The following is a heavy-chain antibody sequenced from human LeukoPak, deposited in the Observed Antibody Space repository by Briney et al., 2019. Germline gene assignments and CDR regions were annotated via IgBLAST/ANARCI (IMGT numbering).Heavy chain of an antibody. J-gene: IGHJ4*02. CDR2: IYTSGST. CDR1: GGSISSGSYY. CDR3: ARANDILTGYFYFDY. V-gene: IGHV4-61*02. Sequence: SETLSLTCTVSGGSISSGSYYWSWIRQPAGKGLEWIGRIYTSGSTNYNPSLKSRVTISVDTSKNQFSLKLSSVTAADTAVYYCARANDILTGYFYFDYWGQGTLVTVSS. D-gene: IGHD3-9*01.